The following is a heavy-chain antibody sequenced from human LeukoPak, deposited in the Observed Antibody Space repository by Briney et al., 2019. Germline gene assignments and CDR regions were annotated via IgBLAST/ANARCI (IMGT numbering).Heavy chain of an antibody. CDR2: ISGSGGST. V-gene: IGHV3-23*01. D-gene: IGHD3-22*01. CDR1: GFTFSSYS. Sequence: PGGSLRLSCAASGFTFSSYSMNWVRQAPGKGLEWVSAISGSGGSTYYADSVKGRFTISRDNSKNTLYLQMNSLRAEDTAVYYCARDPSTRIVIVVVISLPTSPTEYFQHWGQGTLVTVSS. J-gene: IGHJ1*01. CDR3: ARDPSTRIVIVVVISLPTSPTEYFQH.